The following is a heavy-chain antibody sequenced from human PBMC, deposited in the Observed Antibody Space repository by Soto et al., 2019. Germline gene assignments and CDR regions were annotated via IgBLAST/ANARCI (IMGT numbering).Heavy chain of an antibody. CDR2: IYYSGST. CDR3: ARHNYGSGSTYFDY. J-gene: IGHJ4*02. V-gene: IGHV4-59*08. Sequence: SETLSLTCTVSGGSIITYYWSWIRQPPGKGLEWIGYIYYSGSTNYNPSLKSRVTISADTSKNQFSLKLNSMTAADTAVYYCARHNYGSGSTYFDYWGQGTLVTVPQ. CDR1: GGSIITYY. D-gene: IGHD3-10*01.